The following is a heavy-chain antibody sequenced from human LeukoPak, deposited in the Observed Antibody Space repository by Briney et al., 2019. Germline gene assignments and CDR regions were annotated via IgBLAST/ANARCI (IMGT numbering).Heavy chain of an antibody. V-gene: IGHV3-23*01. CDR2: ISGSGGNT. CDR3: AKGFSSPLYYFDY. J-gene: IGHJ4*02. Sequence: GGSLRLSCAASGFTFSIYAMSWVRQAPGKGLECVSDISGSGGNTYYADSVKGRFTISRDNSKNTLYLQMNSLRAEDTAVYYCAKGFSSPLYYFDYWGQGALVTVSS. CDR1: GFTFSIYA.